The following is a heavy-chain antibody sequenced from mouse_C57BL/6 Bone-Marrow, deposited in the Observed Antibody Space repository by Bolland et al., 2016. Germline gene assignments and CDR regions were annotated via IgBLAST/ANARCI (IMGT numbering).Heavy chain of an antibody. D-gene: IGHD1-1*02. V-gene: IGHV7-3*01. Sequence: GYTTEYSASVKGRFTISRDNSQSILYLQMNALRAEDSATYYCARYGGVAKVPWFAYWGQGTLV. J-gene: IGHJ3*01. CDR2: GYTT. CDR3: ARYGGVAKVPWFAY.